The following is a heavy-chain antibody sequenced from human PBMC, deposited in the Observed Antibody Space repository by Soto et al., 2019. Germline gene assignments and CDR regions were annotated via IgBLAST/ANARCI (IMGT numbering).Heavy chain of an antibody. Sequence: QVTLKESGPALVKPTGNLTLTCTVSGFSLSNNGMGVSWIRQPPGRALKWLAHIVSNDDKSYSTSLRTRLTVSEDTPKSQVVLTMTNMDPVDTATYYCARRNPTYYNILAGFRDAFDLWGQGTMVPVSA. CDR1: GFSLSNNGMG. D-gene: IGHD3-9*01. CDR2: IVSNDDK. CDR3: ARRNPTYYNILAGFRDAFDL. J-gene: IGHJ3*01. V-gene: IGHV2-26*01.